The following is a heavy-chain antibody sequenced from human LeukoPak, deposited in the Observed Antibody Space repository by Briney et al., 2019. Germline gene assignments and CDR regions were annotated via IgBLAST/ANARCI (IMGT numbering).Heavy chain of an antibody. D-gene: IGHD3-10*02. J-gene: IGHJ5*02. CDR2: INHSGST. Sequence: SETLSLTCAVHGGSFSGYYWSWIRQPPGKGLEWIGEINHSGSTNYNPSLKSRVTISVDTSKNQFSLKVSSVTAADTAVYYCARHMLGAYNWFDPWGQGTLVTVSS. CDR1: GGSFSGYY. CDR3: ARHMLGAYNWFDP. V-gene: IGHV4-34*01.